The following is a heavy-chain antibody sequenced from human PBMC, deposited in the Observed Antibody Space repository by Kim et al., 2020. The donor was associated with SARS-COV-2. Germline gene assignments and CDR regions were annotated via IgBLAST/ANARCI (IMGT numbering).Heavy chain of an antibody. V-gene: IGHV4-34*01. J-gene: IGHJ6*02. CDR2: INHSGST. D-gene: IGHD3-3*01. Sequence: SETLSLTCAVYGGSFSGYYWSWIRQPPGKGLEWIGEINHSGSTNYNPSLKSRVTISVDTSKNQFSLKLSSVTAADTAVYYCARLPPYYDFWVPHGMDVWGQGTTVTVSS. CDR3: ARLPPYYDFWVPHGMDV. CDR1: GGSFSGYY.